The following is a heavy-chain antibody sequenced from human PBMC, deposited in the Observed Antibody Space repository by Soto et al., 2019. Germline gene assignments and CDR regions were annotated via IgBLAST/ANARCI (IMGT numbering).Heavy chain of an antibody. CDR1: GDSLNRYY. CDR2: IYYSGST. D-gene: IGHD2-15*01. Sequence: SDTLSLTCTVSGDSLNRYYWSWIRQPPGKGLEWIGYIYYSGSTTYNPSLKSRVTMSVDTSKKQFSLKLSSVTAADTAVYYCARVRPATEVGYCSGGSCYSSFDYWGQGTLVTVSS. V-gene: IGHV4-59*12. J-gene: IGHJ4*02. CDR3: ARVRPATEVGYCSGGSCYSSFDY.